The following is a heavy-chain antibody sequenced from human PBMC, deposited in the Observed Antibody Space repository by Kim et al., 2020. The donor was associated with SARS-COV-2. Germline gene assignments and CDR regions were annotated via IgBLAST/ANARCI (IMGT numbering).Heavy chain of an antibody. CDR1: GYTFTSYG. V-gene: IGHV1-18*01. J-gene: IGHJ6*02. CDR2: ISAYNGNT. Sequence: ASVKVSCKASGYTFTSYGISWVRQAPGQGLEWMGWISAYNGNTNYAQKLQGRVTMTTDTSTSTAYMELRSLRSDDTAVYYCARYSSSYYLGNYYYYGMDVWGQGTTVTVSS. CDR3: ARYSSSYYLGNYYYYGMDV. D-gene: IGHD6-13*01.